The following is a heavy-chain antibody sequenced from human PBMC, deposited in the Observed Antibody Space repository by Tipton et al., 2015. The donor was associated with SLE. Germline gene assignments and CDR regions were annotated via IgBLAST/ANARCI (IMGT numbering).Heavy chain of an antibody. CDR2: IYTSGNT. V-gene: IGHV4-4*09. D-gene: IGHD1-26*01. Sequence: TLSLTCTVSGGSISSYYWSWIRQPPGKGLEWIGYIYTSGNTNYNPSLKSRVTISVDTSKNQFSLKLSSVTAADTAVYYCARLGGRGRYKANWGQGTLVTVSS. CDR1: GGSISSYY. J-gene: IGHJ4*02. CDR3: ARLGGRGRYKAN.